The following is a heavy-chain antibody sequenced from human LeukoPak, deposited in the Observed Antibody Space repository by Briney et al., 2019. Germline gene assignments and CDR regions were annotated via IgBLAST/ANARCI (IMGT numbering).Heavy chain of an antibody. CDR1: GYTFTGYY. CDR3: ARARWDRARYFDS. J-gene: IGHJ4*02. Sequence: ASVKVSCKASGYTFTGYYMHWVRQAPGQGLEWMGWINPNSGGTNYAQKFQGRVTMTRDTSISTAYMELSRLRSDDTAVYYCARARWDRARYFDSWGQGTLVTVSS. CDR2: INPNSGGT. V-gene: IGHV1-2*02. D-gene: IGHD1-26*01.